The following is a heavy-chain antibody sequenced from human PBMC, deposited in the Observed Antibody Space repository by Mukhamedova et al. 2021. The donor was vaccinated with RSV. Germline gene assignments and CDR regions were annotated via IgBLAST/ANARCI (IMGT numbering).Heavy chain of an antibody. D-gene: IGHD6-25*01. CDR3: ARGRPNWFDP. Sequence: VRQAPGKGLEWVAVISYDGSNKYYADSVKGRFTISRDNSKNTLYLQMNSLRAEDMAVYYCARGRPNWFDPWGQGTLVTVSS. CDR2: ISYDGSNK. V-gene: IGHV3-30*04. J-gene: IGHJ5*02.